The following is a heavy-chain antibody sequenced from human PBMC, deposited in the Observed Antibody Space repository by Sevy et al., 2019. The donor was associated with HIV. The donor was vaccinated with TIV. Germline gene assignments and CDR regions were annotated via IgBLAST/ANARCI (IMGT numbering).Heavy chain of an antibody. CDR1: GLSFNKAW. D-gene: IGHD3-3*01. J-gene: IGHJ4*02. CDR2: IKSTGDGGTT. CDR3: TTKGDFWSGYQYFQY. V-gene: IGHV3-15*01. Sequence: GGSLRLSCVASGLSFNKAWMTWVRQAPGKGLEWVGRIKSTGDGGTTDYAAPVKGGFTFSRDDSKSTLFLQMNSLKAEDTAVYYCTTKGDFWSGYQYFQYWGRGTLVTVSS.